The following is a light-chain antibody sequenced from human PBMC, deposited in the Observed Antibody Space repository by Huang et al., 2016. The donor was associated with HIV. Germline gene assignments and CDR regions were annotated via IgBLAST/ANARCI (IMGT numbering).Light chain of an antibody. J-gene: IGKJ1*01. V-gene: IGKV4-1*01. CDR2: WAS. CDR1: QSVLNYYNNNNH. CDR3: HQYYDTPGT. Sequence: DIVMTQSPDSLAVSLGERATINCTSSQSVLNYYNNNNHLAWYQQKPGHPPNRLIYWASTRECGVPDRFSGSGSGTDFTLTISSLQAEDMAFYYCHQYYDTPGTFGQGTQVEIK.